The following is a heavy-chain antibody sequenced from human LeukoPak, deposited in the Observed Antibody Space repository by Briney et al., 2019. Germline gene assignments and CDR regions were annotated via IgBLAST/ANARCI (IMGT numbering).Heavy chain of an antibody. CDR3: ARVIRDAFDI. CDR2: IYYSGST. D-gene: IGHD3-22*01. Sequence: SETLSLTCTVSGGSISSYYWSWIRQPPGKGLEWIGYIYYSGSTNYNPSLKSRVTISVDTSKNQFSLKLSSVTAADTAVYYCARVIRDAFDIWGQGTMVTVSS. CDR1: GGSISSYY. J-gene: IGHJ3*02. V-gene: IGHV4-59*01.